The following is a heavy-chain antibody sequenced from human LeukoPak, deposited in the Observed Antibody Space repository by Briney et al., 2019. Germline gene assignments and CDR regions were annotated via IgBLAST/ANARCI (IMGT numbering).Heavy chain of an antibody. D-gene: IGHD3-9*01. CDR1: GFTFSSYA. J-gene: IGHJ4*02. CDR2: ISYDGSNK. CDR3: VSDELRYPLD. V-gene: IGHV3-30-3*01. Sequence: GGSLRLSCAASGFTFSSYAMHWVRQAPGKGLEWVAVISYDGSNKYYADSVKGRFTISRDNSKNTLYLQMNSLRAEDTAVYYCVSDELRYPLDWGQGTLVTVSS.